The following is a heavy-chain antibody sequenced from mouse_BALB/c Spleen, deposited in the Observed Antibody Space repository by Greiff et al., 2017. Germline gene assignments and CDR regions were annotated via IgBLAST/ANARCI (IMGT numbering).Heavy chain of an antibody. V-gene: IGHV2-2*02. CDR2: IWSGGST. Sequence: QVQLKESGPGLVAPSQSLSITCTVSGFSLTGYGVHWVRQSPGKGLEWLGVIWSGGSTDYNAAFISRLSISKDNSKSQVFFKMNSLQANDTAIYYCARGEGVVDWFAYWGQGTLVTVSA. D-gene: IGHD1-1*01. J-gene: IGHJ3*01. CDR3: ARGEGVVDWFAY. CDR1: GFSLTGYG.